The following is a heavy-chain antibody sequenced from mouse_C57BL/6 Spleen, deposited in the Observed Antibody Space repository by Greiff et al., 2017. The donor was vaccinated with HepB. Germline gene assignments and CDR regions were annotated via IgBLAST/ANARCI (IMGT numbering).Heavy chain of an antibody. CDR1: GYAFSSYW. J-gene: IGHJ3*01. CDR3: TTGDYDPFAY. V-gene: IGHV1-80*01. D-gene: IGHD2-4*01. Sequence: QVQLQQSGAELVKPGASVKISCKASGYAFSSYWMNWVKQRPGKGLEWIGQIYPGDGDTNYNGKFKGKATLTADKSSSTAYMQLSSLTSEDTAVYYCTTGDYDPFAYWGQGTLVTVSA. CDR2: IYPGDGDT.